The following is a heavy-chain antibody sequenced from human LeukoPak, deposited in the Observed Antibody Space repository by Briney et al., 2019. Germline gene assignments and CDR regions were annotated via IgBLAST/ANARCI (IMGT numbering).Heavy chain of an antibody. CDR1: GYTFTSYG. CDR2: ISAYNGNT. CDR3: ARQHGDYPYYYYGMDV. J-gene: IGHJ6*02. D-gene: IGHD4-17*01. V-gene: IGHV1-18*01. Sequence: ASVKVSCKASGYTFTSYGISWVRQAPGQGLEWMGWISAYNGNTNYAQKLQGRVTMTTDTSTSTAYMELRSLRSDDTAVYYCARQHGDYPYYYYGMDVWGQGTTVTVSS.